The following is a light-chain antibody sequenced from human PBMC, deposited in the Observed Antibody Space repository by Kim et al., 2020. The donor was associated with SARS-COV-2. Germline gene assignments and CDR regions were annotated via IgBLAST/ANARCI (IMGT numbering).Light chain of an antibody. V-gene: IGKV3-15*01. CDR2: GSS. Sequence: EIVMTQSPATLSVSPGEKDTLSCRASQSVSSNLAWYQQKPGQAPRLLIFGSSTRATGIPARFSGSGSGTEFTLTISSLQSEDFAVYYCQQYHNWPLTFGGGTKVEIK. J-gene: IGKJ4*01. CDR3: QQYHNWPLT. CDR1: QSVSSN.